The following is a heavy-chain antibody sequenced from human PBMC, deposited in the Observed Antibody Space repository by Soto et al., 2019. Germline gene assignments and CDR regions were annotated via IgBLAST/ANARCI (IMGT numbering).Heavy chain of an antibody. D-gene: IGHD2-21*02. Sequence: ASVKVSCKTSGYPFTDYFIHWVRQAPGQGLEWMGVISLYHHSTSYAQKFQGRLTVTADTSTTTVYMDLSSLTSEDSAVYWCARELYSCGGDCPYYMDYWGQGTLVTVSS. CDR3: ARELYSCGGDCPYYMDY. CDR1: GYPFTDYF. V-gene: IGHV1-46*01. CDR2: ISLYHHST. J-gene: IGHJ4*02.